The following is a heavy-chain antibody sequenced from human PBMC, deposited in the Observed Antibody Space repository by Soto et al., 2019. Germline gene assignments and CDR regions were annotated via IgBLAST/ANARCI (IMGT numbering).Heavy chain of an antibody. V-gene: IGHV3-23*01. CDR3: AKAYFVWSSEQPYYFDY. Sequence: EVQLLDSAGGLVQPGGSLRLSCAASGFTFSNYAMTWVRQGPGKGQEWVSGISGSGGRSYYADSVKGRFTISRDNSKSTLYLQMNSLRAEDTAVYYCAKAYFVWSSEQPYYFDYWGQGTLVTVSS. D-gene: IGHD3-16*01. J-gene: IGHJ4*02. CDR2: ISGSGGRS. CDR1: GFTFSNYA.